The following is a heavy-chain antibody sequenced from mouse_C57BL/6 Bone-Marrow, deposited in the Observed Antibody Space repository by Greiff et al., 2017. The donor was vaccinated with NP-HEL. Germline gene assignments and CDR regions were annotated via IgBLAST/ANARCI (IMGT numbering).Heavy chain of an antibody. CDR2: IHPNSGST. V-gene: IGHV1-64*01. J-gene: IGHJ3*01. CDR1: GYTFTSYW. Sequence: QVQLQQPGAELVKPGASVKLSCKASGYTFTSYWMHWVKQRPGQGLEWIGMIHPNSGSTNYNEKFKSKATLTVDKSSSTAYMQLSSLTSEESAVYYCARSRGLLRTRFAYWGQGTLVTVSA. CDR3: ARSRGLLRTRFAY. D-gene: IGHD1-1*01.